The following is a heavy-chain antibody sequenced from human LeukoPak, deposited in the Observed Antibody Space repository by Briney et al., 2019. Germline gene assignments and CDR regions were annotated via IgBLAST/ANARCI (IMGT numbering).Heavy chain of an antibody. CDR2: IKQDGSEK. V-gene: IGHV3-7*03. CDR1: GFTFSSYW. J-gene: IGHJ3*02. CDR3: ARWIATMVWAFDI. D-gene: IGHD3-10*01. Sequence: GGSLRLSCAASGFTFSSYWMSWVRQAPGKGLEWVANIKQDGSEKYYVDSVEGRFTISRDNAKNSLYLQMNSLRAEDTAVYYCARWIATMVWAFDIWGQGTMVTVSS.